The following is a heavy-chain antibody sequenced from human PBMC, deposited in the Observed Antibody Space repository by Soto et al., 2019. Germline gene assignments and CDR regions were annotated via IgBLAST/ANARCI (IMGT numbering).Heavy chain of an antibody. CDR2: IYHSGST. CDR1: GGSISSGGYS. Sequence: SETLSLTCAVSGGSISSGGYSWSWIRQPPGKGLEWIGYIYHSGSTYYNPSLKNRVTISVDRSKNKFSLKLSSVTAADTAVYYCAKNWNWGSLVHWGQGTLVTVSS. J-gene: IGHJ4*02. V-gene: IGHV4-30-2*01. D-gene: IGHD7-27*01. CDR3: AKNWNWGSLVH.